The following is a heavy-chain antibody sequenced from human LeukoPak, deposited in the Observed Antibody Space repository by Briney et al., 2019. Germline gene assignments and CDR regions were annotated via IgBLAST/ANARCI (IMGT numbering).Heavy chain of an antibody. CDR3: GRGTGAFDK. CDR2: MHFTGNI. V-gene: IGHV4-39*01. CDR1: GDPITSTGNY. Sequence: PSETLSLTCTVSGDPITSTGNYWSWIRQTPEKGLEWIGSMHFTGNIYYNPSLKSRVTMSGDTSKTQFSLKLTSVTAADTAVYYCGRGTGAFDKWGQGTMVTVSS. J-gene: IGHJ3*02.